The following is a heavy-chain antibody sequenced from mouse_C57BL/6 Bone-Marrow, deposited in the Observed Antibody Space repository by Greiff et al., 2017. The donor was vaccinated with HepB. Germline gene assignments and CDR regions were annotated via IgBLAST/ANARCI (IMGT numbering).Heavy chain of an antibody. V-gene: IGHV1-82*01. CDR3: ARRRVYGKSVFDY. Sequence: VQLQQSGPELVKPGASVKISCKASGYAFSSSWMNWVKQRPGKGLEWIGRIYPGDGDTNYNGKFKGKATLTADKSSSTAYMQLSSLTSEDSAVYFCARRRVYGKSVFDYWGQGTTLTVSS. CDR2: IYPGDGDT. J-gene: IGHJ2*01. D-gene: IGHD2-1*01. CDR1: GYAFSSSW.